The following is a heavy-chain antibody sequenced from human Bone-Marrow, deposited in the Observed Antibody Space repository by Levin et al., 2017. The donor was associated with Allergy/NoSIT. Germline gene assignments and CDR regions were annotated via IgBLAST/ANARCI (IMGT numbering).Heavy chain of an antibody. Sequence: GSGPTLVKPTQTLTLTCAFSGFSLTTGGVGVGWIRQPPGKALEWLALVYWDDDKHYSPSLRDRLTISKDTSKDVVVLTMTNVGPVDTATYYCGVTDSRSGTATGKVAFFELWGRGTLVAVSS. CDR2: VYWDDDK. J-gene: IGHJ2*01. D-gene: IGHD2-21*02. CDR1: GFSLTTGGVG. V-gene: IGHV2-5*02. CDR3: GVTDSRSGTATGKVAFFEL.